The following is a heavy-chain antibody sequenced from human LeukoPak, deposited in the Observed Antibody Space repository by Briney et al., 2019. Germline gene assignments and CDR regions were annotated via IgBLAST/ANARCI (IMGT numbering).Heavy chain of an antibody. Sequence: GGSLRLSCAASGFTFSNARMSWVRQAPGKGLEWVGRIKSKTDGGATDYAAPVKGRFTISRDDSKNTLYLQMNSLKTEDTAVYYCTTELRIAPGYYMDVWGKGTTVTVSS. CDR2: IKSKTDGGAT. CDR1: GFTFSNAR. CDR3: TTELRIAPGYYMDV. D-gene: IGHD6-13*01. J-gene: IGHJ6*03. V-gene: IGHV3-15*01.